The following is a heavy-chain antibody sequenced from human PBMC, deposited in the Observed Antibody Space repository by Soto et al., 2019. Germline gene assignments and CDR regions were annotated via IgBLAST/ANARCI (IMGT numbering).Heavy chain of an antibody. Sequence: QVQLQESGPGLVKPSETLSLIGSDSGGSISSHNWGWIRLPPGKGLEWIGYIRDSGDTSYNPSLNRRATMSLDTTKKEFSLKLTSVTAADTAVYYCVRQGFGALHGLVDVWGQGTTVTVSS. CDR1: GGSISSHN. CDR3: VRQGFGALHGLVDV. V-gene: IGHV4-59*08. D-gene: IGHD3-10*01. CDR2: IRDSGDT. J-gene: IGHJ6*02.